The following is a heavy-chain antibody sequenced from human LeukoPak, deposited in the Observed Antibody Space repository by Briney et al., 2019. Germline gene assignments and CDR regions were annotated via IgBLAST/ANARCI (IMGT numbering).Heavy chain of an antibody. Sequence: PSETLSLTCAVYGGSFSGYYWSWIRQPPGKGLEWIGEINRSGSTNYNPSLKSRVTLSVDTSKNQFSLKLSSVTAADTAVYYCARGPSIVGNYYYYYGMDVWGQGTTVTVSS. CDR3: ARGPSIVGNYYYYYGMDV. CDR1: GGSFSGYY. D-gene: IGHD1-26*01. CDR2: INRSGST. J-gene: IGHJ6*02. V-gene: IGHV4-34*01.